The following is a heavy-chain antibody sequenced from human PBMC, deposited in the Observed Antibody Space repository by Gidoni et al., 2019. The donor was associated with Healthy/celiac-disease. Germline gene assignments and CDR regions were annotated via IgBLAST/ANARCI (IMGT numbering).Heavy chain of an antibody. Sequence: QVPLVQSGAEVKKPGASVKVSCNASGYTFTSYDINWVRQATGQGLEWMGWMNPNSGNTGYAQKFQGRVTMTRNTSISTAYMELSSLRSEDTAVYYCARGLDMAARLRNYYYGMDVWGQGTTVTVSS. V-gene: IGHV1-8*01. D-gene: IGHD6-6*01. CDR2: MNPNSGNT. CDR3: ARGLDMAARLRNYYYGMDV. CDR1: GYTFTSYD. J-gene: IGHJ6*02.